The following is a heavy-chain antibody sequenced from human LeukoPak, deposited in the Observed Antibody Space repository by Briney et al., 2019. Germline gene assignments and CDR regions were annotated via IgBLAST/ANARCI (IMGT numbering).Heavy chain of an antibody. D-gene: IGHD6-19*01. Sequence: GGSLRLXCAASGFTFSSYGMHWVRQAPGKGLEWVAVIWYDGSNKYYADSVKGRFTISRDNSKNTLYLQMNSLRAEDTAVYYCAKALVAVAGASDYWGQGTLVTVSS. CDR1: GFTFSSYG. CDR3: AKALVAVAGASDY. CDR2: IWYDGSNK. J-gene: IGHJ4*02. V-gene: IGHV3-33*06.